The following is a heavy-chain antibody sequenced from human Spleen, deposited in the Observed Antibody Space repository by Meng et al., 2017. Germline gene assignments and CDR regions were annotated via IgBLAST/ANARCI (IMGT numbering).Heavy chain of an antibody. CDR2: ISGSGGST. J-gene: IGHJ3*02. CDR1: GFTFSSYA. D-gene: IGHD3-10*01. CDR3: AKDPPPPYYYGSGSYGRADAFDI. V-gene: IGHV3-23*01. Sequence: GESLKISCAASGFTFSSYAMSWVRQAPGKGLEWVSAISGSGGSTYYADSVKGRFTISRDNSKNTLYLQMNSLRAEDTAVYYCAKDPPPPYYYGSGSYGRADAFDIWGQGTMVTVSS.